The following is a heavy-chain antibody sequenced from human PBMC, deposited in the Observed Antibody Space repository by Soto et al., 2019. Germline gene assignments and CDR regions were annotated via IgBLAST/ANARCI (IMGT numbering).Heavy chain of an antibody. CDR3: ARDLAYCGGDCYSSLSP. CDR1: GYTFTIYA. CDR2: IIPIFGTA. J-gene: IGHJ5*02. D-gene: IGHD2-21*02. Sequence: KVSCKASGYTFTIYAISWVRQAPGQGLEWMGGIIPIFGTANYAQKFQGRVTITADESTSTAYMELSSLRSEDTAVYYCARDLAYCGGDCYSSLSPWGQGTLVTVSS. V-gene: IGHV1-69*01.